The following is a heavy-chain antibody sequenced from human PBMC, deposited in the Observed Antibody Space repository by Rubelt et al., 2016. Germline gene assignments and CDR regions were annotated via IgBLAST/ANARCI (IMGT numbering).Heavy chain of an antibody. V-gene: IGHV1-46*01. D-gene: IGHD3-3*01. CDR2: INPSGGST. J-gene: IGHJ5*02. Sequence: QVQLVQSGAEVKKPGASVKVSCKASGYTFTSYYMHWVRQAPGQGLEWMGIINPSGGSTSYAQKFQGRVTMTRDTLTSTVYMELSSLRSEDTAVYYCARSPRYDFEDNWFDPWGQGTLATVSS. CDR1: GYTFTSYY. CDR3: ARSPRYDFEDNWFDP.